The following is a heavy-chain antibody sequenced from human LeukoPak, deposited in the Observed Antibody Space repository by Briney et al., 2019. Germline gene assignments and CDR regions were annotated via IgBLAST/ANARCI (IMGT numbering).Heavy chain of an antibody. J-gene: IGHJ6*02. CDR1: GFTFSNYG. CDR2: ISYDGSNK. V-gene: IGHV3-30*03. Sequence: GRSLRLSCAASGFTFSNYGMHWVRQAPGKGLEWVAVISYDGSNKYYADSVKGRFTISRDNSKNTLYLQMNSLRAEDTAVYYCARDRYYYDSSGYWGFTGNYYYYGMDVWGQGTTVTVSS. D-gene: IGHD3-22*01. CDR3: ARDRYYYDSSGYWGFTGNYYYYGMDV.